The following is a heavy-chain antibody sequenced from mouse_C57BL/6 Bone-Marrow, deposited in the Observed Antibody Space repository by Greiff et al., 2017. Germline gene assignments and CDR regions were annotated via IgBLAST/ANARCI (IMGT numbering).Heavy chain of an antibody. J-gene: IGHJ4*01. D-gene: IGHD1-1*01. V-gene: IGHV1-64*01. CDR2: IHPNSGST. CDR3: ASLYGSFYARDY. Sequence: QVQLQQPGAELVKPGASVKLSCKASGYTFTSYWMHWVKQRPGQGLEWIGMIHPNSGSTNYNEKFKSKATLTVDKSSSTAYMQLSSLTSEDSAVYYCASLYGSFYARDYWGQGTSVTVSS. CDR1: GYTFTSYW.